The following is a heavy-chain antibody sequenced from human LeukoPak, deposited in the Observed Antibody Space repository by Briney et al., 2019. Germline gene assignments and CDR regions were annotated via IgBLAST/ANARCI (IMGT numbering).Heavy chain of an antibody. J-gene: IGHJ4*02. CDR3: AKDPMYSSGGFDY. V-gene: IGHV3-30*18. Sequence: GGSLRLSCAASGFTFSSYGMHWVRQAPGKGLEWVAVISYDGSNKYYADSVKGRFTISRDNSKNTLYLQMNSLRAEDTAVYYCAKDPMYSSGGFDYWGQGTLVTVSS. CDR2: ISYDGSNK. CDR1: GFTFSSYG. D-gene: IGHD6-19*01.